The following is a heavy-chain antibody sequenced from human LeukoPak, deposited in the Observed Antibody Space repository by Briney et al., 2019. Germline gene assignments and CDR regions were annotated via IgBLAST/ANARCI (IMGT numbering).Heavy chain of an antibody. CDR2: IYYSGST. V-gene: IGHV4-39*01. CDR3: ARHRSGRDVWGGYRYSGDSVWFDP. Sequence: SETLSLTCTVSGGSISSSSYHWGWIRQPPGEGREWIGSIYYSGSTYYNPSIKSRVTISVDTSKNQFSLKLSSVTAADTAVYYCARHRSGRDVWGGYRYSGDSVWFDPWGQGTLVTVSS. J-gene: IGHJ5*02. D-gene: IGHD3-16*02. CDR1: GGSISSSSYH.